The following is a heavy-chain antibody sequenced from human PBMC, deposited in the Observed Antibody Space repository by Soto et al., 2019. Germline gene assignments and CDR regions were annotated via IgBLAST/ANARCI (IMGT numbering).Heavy chain of an antibody. CDR3: TRGPRPTSVGTGAY. CDR1: GFTFSTYS. D-gene: IGHD6-13*01. J-gene: IGHJ4*02. V-gene: IGHV3-74*01. CDR2: INYDGSST. Sequence: EVQLVESGGGLVQPGGSLRLSCAASGFTFSTYSMHWVRQAPGKGLVWVSRINYDGSSTDYADSVKGRFTISRDNAKKTLYLQMNTLTAEDTAVYYSTRGPRPTSVGTGAYWGQGTLVTVSS.